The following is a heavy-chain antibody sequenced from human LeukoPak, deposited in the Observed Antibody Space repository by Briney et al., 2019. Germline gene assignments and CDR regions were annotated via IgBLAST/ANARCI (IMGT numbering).Heavy chain of an antibody. CDR1: GFTFSSYG. CDR2: ISGSGGST. D-gene: IGHD6-19*01. Sequence: PGGTLRLSCAASGFTFSSYGMSWVRQAPGKGLEWVSAISGSGGSTYYADSVKGRFTISRDNSKNTLYLQMNSLRAEDTAVYYCAKEGSGWFRGGWFDPWGQGTLVTVSS. J-gene: IGHJ5*02. V-gene: IGHV3-23*01. CDR3: AKEGSGWFRGGWFDP.